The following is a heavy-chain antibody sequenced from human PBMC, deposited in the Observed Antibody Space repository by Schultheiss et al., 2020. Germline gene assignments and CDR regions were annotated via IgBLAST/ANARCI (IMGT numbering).Heavy chain of an antibody. CDR1: GGSISSGSYY. V-gene: IGHV4-61*02. CDR2: IYTSGST. D-gene: IGHD3-10*01. J-gene: IGHJ4*02. CDR3: ARDYYGSGSLFDY. Sequence: SATLSLTCAVSGGSISSGSYYWSWIRQPAGKGLEWIGRIYTSGSTNYNPSLKSRVTISVDTSKNQFSLQLNSVTPEDTAVYYCARDYYGSGSLFDYWGQGTLVTGSS.